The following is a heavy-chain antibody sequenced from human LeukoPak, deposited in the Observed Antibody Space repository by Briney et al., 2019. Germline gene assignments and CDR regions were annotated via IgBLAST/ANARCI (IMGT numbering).Heavy chain of an antibody. D-gene: IGHD6-6*01. CDR1: GFTLSTYS. CDR2: IKQDGGPR. J-gene: IGHJ4*02. V-gene: IGHV3-7*01. Sequence: GGSLRLSCAASGFTLSTYSMSWVRQAPGKGLEWVATIKQDGGPRYSVDSVKGRFTISRDNAKNSLFLQMDSLRDEDTAVYYCGRXXXSSDYWGQGTLVTVSS. CDR3: GRXXXSSDY.